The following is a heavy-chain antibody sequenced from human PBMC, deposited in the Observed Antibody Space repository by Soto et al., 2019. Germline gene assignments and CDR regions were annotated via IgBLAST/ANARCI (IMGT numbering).Heavy chain of an antibody. D-gene: IGHD2-15*01. CDR3: PSSDGSIFNWLDS. V-gene: IGHV1-8*01. CDR2: MNPNSGNT. CDR1: GYTFATYD. Sequence: QVQLVQSGAEVKTPGASVKVSCKASGYTFATYDINWVRQAPGQGLEWMGWMNPNSGNTGYAQKFKGRLTMTGDTALGIAHMELSSLRNGATAVYYCPSSDGSIFNWLDSWGQGTLVTVSA. J-gene: IGHJ5*01.